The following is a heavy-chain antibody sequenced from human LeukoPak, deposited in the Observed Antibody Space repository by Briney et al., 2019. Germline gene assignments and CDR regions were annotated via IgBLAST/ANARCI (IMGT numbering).Heavy chain of an antibody. D-gene: IGHD3-10*01. J-gene: IGHJ1*01. Sequence: PSETLSLTCTASGGSISNYYWSWIRQPPGKGLEWIGYIFDSGSTNYNPSLKSRVTISVDTSKNQFSLKLSSVTAADTAVYYCARGSLSEAPDWGQGTLVTVSS. V-gene: IGHV4-59*08. CDR1: GGSISNYY. CDR2: IFDSGST. CDR3: ARGSLSEAPD.